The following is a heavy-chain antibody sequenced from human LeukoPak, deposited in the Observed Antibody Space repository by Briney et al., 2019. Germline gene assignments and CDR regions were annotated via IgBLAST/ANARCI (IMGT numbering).Heavy chain of an antibody. CDR1: GVTFSSYA. D-gene: IGHD3-22*01. CDR2: ISGSGGST. J-gene: IGHJ4*02. V-gene: IGHV3-23*01. Sequence: GGSLRLSCAAAGVTFSSYAMSLVRQAPGKGLEWVSAISGSGGSTYYADSVKGRFTISRDNSKNTLYLQMNSLRAEDTAVYYCAKDSLDYYDSSGSPDYWGQGTLVTVSS. CDR3: AKDSLDYYDSSGSPDY.